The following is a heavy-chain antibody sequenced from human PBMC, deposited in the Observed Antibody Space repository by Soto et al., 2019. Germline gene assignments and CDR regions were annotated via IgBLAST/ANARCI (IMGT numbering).Heavy chain of an antibody. D-gene: IGHD1-1*01. CDR1: GYMFPSYG. V-gene: IGHV1-18*04. Sequence: GASLKVSCKTSGYMFPSYGISWVRQAPGQGLEWMGWISTYNGNTKYAQGLQGRVTMTTDTSTTTAYMELRSLRSDDTAVYYCTRSTTVGTPPSDHWGQGTLVTVSS. CDR2: ISTYNGNT. CDR3: TRSTTVGTPPSDH. J-gene: IGHJ4*02.